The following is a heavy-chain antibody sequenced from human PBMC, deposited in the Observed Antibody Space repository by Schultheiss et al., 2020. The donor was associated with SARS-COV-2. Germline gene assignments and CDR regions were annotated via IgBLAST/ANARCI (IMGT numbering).Heavy chain of an antibody. CDR2: IYTSGST. V-gene: IGHV4-59*10. CDR1: GGSFSGYY. J-gene: IGHJ3*02. Sequence: SETLSLTCAVYGGSFSGYYWSWIRQPAGKGLEWIGRIYTSGSTNYNPSLKSRVTISVDTSKNQFSLKLSSVTAADTAVYYCARHEGSSGWSGPDAFDIWGQGTMVTVSS. CDR3: ARHEGSSGWSGPDAFDI. D-gene: IGHD6-19*01.